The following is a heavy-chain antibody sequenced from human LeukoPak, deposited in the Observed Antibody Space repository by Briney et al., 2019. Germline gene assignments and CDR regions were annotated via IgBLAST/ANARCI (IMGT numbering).Heavy chain of an antibody. J-gene: IGHJ4*02. Sequence: GGSLRLSCAASGFTFSSYSMNWVRQAPGKGLKWVSSISSSSSYIYYADSVKGRFTISRDNAKNSLYLQMNSLRAEDTAVYYCARDLHDDYGDYWGQGTLVTVSS. D-gene: IGHD3-3*01. CDR1: GFTFSSYS. V-gene: IGHV3-21*01. CDR2: ISSSSSYI. CDR3: ARDLHDDYGDY.